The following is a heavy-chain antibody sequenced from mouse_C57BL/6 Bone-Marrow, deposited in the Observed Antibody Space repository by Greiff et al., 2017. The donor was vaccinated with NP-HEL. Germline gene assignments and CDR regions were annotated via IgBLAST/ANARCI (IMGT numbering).Heavy chain of an antibody. V-gene: IGHV14-2*01. CDR1: GFNIKDYY. Sequence: EVKLVESGAELVKPGASVKLSCTASGFNIKDYYMHWVKQRTEQGLEWIGRIDPEDGETKYAPKFQGKATITADTSSNTAYLQLSSLTSEDTAVYYCAQTAQATSWFAYWGQGTLVTVSA. J-gene: IGHJ3*01. CDR2: IDPEDGET. CDR3: AQTAQATSWFAY. D-gene: IGHD3-2*02.